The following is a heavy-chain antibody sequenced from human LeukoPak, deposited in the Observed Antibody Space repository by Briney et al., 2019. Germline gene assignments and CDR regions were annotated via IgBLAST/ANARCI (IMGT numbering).Heavy chain of an antibody. J-gene: IGHJ4*02. CDR3: AKVRSSGYYYFDY. V-gene: IGHV3-21*01. CDR1: GFTFSSYS. CDR2: ISSSSSYI. Sequence: GGSLRLSCAASGFTFSSYSMNWVRQAPVEGLEWVSSISSSSSYIYYADSVKGRFTISRDNSKNTLYLQMNSLRAEDTAVYYCAKVRSSGYYYFDYWGQGTLVTVSS. D-gene: IGHD3-22*01.